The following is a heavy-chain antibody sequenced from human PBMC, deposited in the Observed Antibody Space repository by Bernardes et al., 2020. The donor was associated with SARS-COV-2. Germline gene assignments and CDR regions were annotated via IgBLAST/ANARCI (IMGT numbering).Heavy chain of an antibody. CDR2: ISGSGTTL. D-gene: IGHD3-9*01. CDR1: GFTFSDYY. CDR3: ARDGGLTGFRH. J-gene: IGHJ4*02. V-gene: IGHV3-11*01. Sequence: GGSLRLSCAASGFTFSDYYMSWIRQAPGKGLEWVSYISGSGTTLFYGDSVRGRFTISRDNSQNSVFLQMSSLRVDDTAVYFCARDGGLTGFRHWGQGTLVTVSS.